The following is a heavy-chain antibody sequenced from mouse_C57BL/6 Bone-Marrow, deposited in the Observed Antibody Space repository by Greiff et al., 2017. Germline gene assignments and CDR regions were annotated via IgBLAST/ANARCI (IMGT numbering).Heavy chain of an antibody. CDR2: IWTGGGT. CDR3: ARSPFTTVVAYYAMDY. Sequence: VKLMESGPGLVAPSQSLSITCTVSGFSLTSYAIRWVRQPPGKGLEWLGVIWTGGGTNYNSAPKSRLSISKDNSKSQVFLKMNSLLTDDTARYYCARSPFTTVVAYYAMDYWGQGTSVTVSS. D-gene: IGHD1-1*01. J-gene: IGHJ4*01. CDR1: GFSLTSYA. V-gene: IGHV2-9-1*01.